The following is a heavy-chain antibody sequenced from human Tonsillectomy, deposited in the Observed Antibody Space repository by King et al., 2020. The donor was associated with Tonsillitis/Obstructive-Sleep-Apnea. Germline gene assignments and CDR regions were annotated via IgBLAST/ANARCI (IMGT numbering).Heavy chain of an antibody. CDR2: IYYSGST. CDR3: ARRRGSYSDY. Sequence: QPQESGPGLVKPSETLSLTCTVSGGSISSSSYYWGWIRQPPGKGLEWIGSIYYSGSTYYNPSLKSRVTISVDTSKNQFSLKLSSVTAADTAVYYCARRRGSYSDYWGQGTLVTVSS. V-gene: IGHV4-39*01. CDR1: GGSISSSSYY. J-gene: IGHJ4*02. D-gene: IGHD1-26*01.